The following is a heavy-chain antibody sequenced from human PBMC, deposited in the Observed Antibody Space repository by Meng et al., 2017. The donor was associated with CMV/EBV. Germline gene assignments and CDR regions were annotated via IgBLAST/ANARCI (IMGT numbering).Heavy chain of an antibody. Sequence: GGSRRLSCAASGFTFSDYYMSWIRQAPGKGLEWVSYISSSGSTIYYADSVKGRFTISRDNAKNSLYLQMNSLRAEDTAVYYCARDRDGNYRYYYGLDVWGQGTTVTVSS. CDR2: ISSSGSTI. CDR3: ARDRDGNYRYYYGLDV. V-gene: IGHV3-11*01. CDR1: GFTFSDYY. J-gene: IGHJ6*02. D-gene: IGHD4-11*01.